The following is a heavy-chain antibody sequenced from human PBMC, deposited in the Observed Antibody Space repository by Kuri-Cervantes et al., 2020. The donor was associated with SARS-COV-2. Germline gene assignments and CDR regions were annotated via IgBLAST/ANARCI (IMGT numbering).Heavy chain of an antibody. CDR1: GGSFSGYY. CDR2: INHRGST. V-gene: IGHV4-34*01. Sequence: ESLKISCAVYGGSFSGYYWSWIRQPPGKGLEWIGEINHRGSTNYNPSLKSRVTISVDTSKNQFSLKLSSVTAADTAVYYCARDRTVTTLYYYYMDVWGKGTTVTVSS. CDR3: ARDRTVTTLYYYYMDV. D-gene: IGHD4-17*01. J-gene: IGHJ6*03.